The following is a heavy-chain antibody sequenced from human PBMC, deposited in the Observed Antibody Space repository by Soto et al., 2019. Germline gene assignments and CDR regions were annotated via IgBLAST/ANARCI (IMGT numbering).Heavy chain of an antibody. CDR3: ARDFGSYCSGGSCSGYFDY. J-gene: IGHJ4*02. Sequence: GGSLILSCAASGFTFSSYAMHGVRQAPGKGLEWVAVISYDGSNKYYADSVKGRFTISRDNSKDTLYLQMNSLRAEDTAVYYCARDFGSYCSGGSCSGYFDYWGQGSLVTVSS. CDR1: GFTFSSYA. CDR2: ISYDGSNK. D-gene: IGHD2-15*01. V-gene: IGHV3-30-3*01.